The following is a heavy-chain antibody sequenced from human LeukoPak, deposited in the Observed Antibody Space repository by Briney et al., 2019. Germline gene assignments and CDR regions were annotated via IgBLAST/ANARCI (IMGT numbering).Heavy chain of an antibody. J-gene: IGHJ5*01. V-gene: IGHV3-15*01. CDR2: IRSKTDGGTT. CDR1: GFTFSNAR. D-gene: IGHD2-2*01. CDR3: TKSLDCSRTTCDS. Sequence: GGSLDSPAASGFTFSNARMSWVRQGPRKGVEWVGRIRSKTDGGTTDYAAPVKGRFTISRDDSKNTLYLQMSSLKTEDTAVYYCTKSLDCSRTTCDSWGQGTLVTVSS.